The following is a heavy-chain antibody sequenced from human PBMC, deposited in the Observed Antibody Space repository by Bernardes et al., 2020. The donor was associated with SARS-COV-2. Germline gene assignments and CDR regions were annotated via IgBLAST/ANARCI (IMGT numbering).Heavy chain of an antibody. CDR2: ISSSSSYT. CDR3: ARAPYCSGGSCHPWSWFDP. Sequence: GSLRLSCAASGFTFSDYYMSWIRQAPGKGLEWVSYISSSSSYTNYADSVKGRFTISRDNAKNSLYLQMNSLRAEDTAVYYCARAPYCSGGSCHPWSWFDPWGQGTLVTVSS. CDR1: GFTFSDYY. D-gene: IGHD2-15*01. J-gene: IGHJ5*02. V-gene: IGHV3-11*06.